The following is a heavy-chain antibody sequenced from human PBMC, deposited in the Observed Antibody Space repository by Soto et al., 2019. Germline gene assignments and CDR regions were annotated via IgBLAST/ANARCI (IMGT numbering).Heavy chain of an antibody. Sequence: SEALSLTCAVSGGSTSRSNWGSLGRQPAGKGLEWIGEIYHSGSTNYNPPLKGRVTISVDKSKNQFSLKLSSVTAADTAVYYCARGVYGRDSLWGRGTLVTVS. V-gene: IGHV4-4*02. J-gene: IGHJ4*02. CDR3: ARGVYGRDSL. CDR1: GGSTSRSNW. CDR2: IYHSGST. D-gene: IGHD2-21*02.